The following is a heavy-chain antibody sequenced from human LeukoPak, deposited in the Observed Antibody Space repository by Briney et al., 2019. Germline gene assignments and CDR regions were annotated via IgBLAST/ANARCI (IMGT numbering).Heavy chain of an antibody. CDR2: VYYTGST. Sequence: SETLSLTCTVSGDSISGSSYYWVWIRQPPGKGLEWIGSVYYTGSTYYMSSLKSRVTISADTSKNLFSLKVNSMTAADTAVYYCARHGPPMQRQFYDSWGQGTLVTVSS. CDR3: ARHGPPMQRQFYDS. V-gene: IGHV4-39*01. J-gene: IGHJ4*02. D-gene: IGHD5-24*01. CDR1: GDSISGSSYY.